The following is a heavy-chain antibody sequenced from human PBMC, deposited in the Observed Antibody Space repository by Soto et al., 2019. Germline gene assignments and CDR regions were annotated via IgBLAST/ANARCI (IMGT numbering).Heavy chain of an antibody. CDR1: GFAFSSYG. D-gene: IGHD3-3*01. CDR2: ISYDGSDSLDGSHK. CDR3: ARPGRNFWSGRYFFDF. V-gene: IGHV3-30*03. Sequence: GGSLRLSCAASGFAFSSYGMHWVRQAPGKGLEWVAVISYDGSDSLDGSHKYYADSVSGRFTISRDNSKNTLYLQMNSLRAEDTAVYFCARPGRNFWSGRYFFDFWGQGTLVTVSS. J-gene: IGHJ4*02.